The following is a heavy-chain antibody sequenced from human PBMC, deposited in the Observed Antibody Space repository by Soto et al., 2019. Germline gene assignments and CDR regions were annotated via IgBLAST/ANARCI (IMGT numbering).Heavy chain of an antibody. CDR2: IITIFGTA. D-gene: IGHD6-13*01. J-gene: IGHJ4*02. Sequence: QVQLVQSGAEVKKPGSSVKVSCKASGGTFSSYAISWVRQAPGQGLEWMGGIITIFGTANYAQKFQGRATIPADESTSTAYMEPSSLRSEDTAVYYCAREEGGAAAGIDYWGQGTLVTVSS. CDR1: GGTFSSYA. V-gene: IGHV1-69*12. CDR3: AREEGGAAAGIDY.